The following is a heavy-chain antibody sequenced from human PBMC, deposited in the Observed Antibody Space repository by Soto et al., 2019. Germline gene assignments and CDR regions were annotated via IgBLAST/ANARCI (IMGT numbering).Heavy chain of an antibody. J-gene: IGHJ4*02. CDR3: ARGYSNPNFDY. Sequence: SETLSLTCTVSGGSISSGGYYWSWIRQHPGKGLEWIGYIYYSGSTYYNPSLKSRVTISVDTSKNQFSLKLSSVTAADTAVYYCARGYSNPNFDYWGQGTLVTVSS. CDR1: GGSISSGGYY. D-gene: IGHD1-20*01. V-gene: IGHV4-31*03. CDR2: IYYSGST.